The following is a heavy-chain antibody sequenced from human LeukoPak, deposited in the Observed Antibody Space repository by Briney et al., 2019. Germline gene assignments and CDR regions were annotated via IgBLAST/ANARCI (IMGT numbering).Heavy chain of an antibody. Sequence: SETLSPTCTVSGVSINSNSFWGWARQPPGRGLEWIGIASLSYSGSTYYSPSLKSRITISVDMAKSQSSLRLSSVTAADTAVYYCASNLRFLEWLPDSWGQGTLVTVSS. CDR2: LSYSGST. V-gene: IGHV4-39*01. D-gene: IGHD3-3*01. CDR1: GVSINSNSF. J-gene: IGHJ4*02. CDR3: ASNLRFLEWLPDS.